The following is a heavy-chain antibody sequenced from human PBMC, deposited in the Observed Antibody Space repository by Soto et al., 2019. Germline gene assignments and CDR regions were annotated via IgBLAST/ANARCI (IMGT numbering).Heavy chain of an antibody. Sequence: LSLTCTVSVGSISSYYWSWIRQPPGKGLEWIGYIYYSGSTNYNPSLKSRVTISVDTSKNQFSLKLSSVTAADTAVYYCARDRGRLISYYYGMDVWGQGTTVTVSS. CDR2: IYYSGST. CDR3: ARDRGRLISYYYGMDV. CDR1: VGSISSYY. V-gene: IGHV4-59*01. J-gene: IGHJ6*02. D-gene: IGHD3-10*01.